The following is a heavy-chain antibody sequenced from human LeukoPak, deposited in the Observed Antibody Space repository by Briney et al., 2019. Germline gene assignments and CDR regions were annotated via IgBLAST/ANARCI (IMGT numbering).Heavy chain of an antibody. CDR1: GGSISSYY. CDR3: ARDVGGWSDY. J-gene: IGHJ4*02. V-gene: IGHV4-59*01. Sequence: SETLSLTCTVSGGSISSYYWSWNRQPPGKGLEWIGYIYYSGSTNYNPSLKSRVTISVDTSKNQFSLKLSSVTAADTAVYYCARDVGGWSDYWGQGTLVTVSS. CDR2: IYYSGST. D-gene: IGHD3-10*01.